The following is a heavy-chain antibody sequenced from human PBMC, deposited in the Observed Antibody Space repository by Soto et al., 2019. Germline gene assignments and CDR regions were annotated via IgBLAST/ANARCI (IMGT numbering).Heavy chain of an antibody. V-gene: IGHV4-34*02. CDR1: NSSLGAFH. CDR3: ARSPLSYDYVRQTWREVGDSFDV. D-gene: IGHD3-10*02. Sequence: QVHLEQWGAGLLKPSETLSLTCAIYNSSLGAFHWTWIRQPPGKGLEWIGELIQGGCTNYNPSLTSLFTFSLDTSKSQFSLHVMSVTDADTAVDYCARSPLSYDYVRQTWREVGDSFDVWGRGTSVTVSS. J-gene: IGHJ3*01. CDR2: LIQGGCT.